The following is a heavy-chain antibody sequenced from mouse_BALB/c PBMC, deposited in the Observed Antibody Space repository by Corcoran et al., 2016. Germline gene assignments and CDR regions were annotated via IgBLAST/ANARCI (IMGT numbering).Heavy chain of an antibody. Sequence: QIQLVQSGPELKKPGETVKIPCKASGYTFTNYGMNWVKQAPGKGLKWMGWINTYTGEPTYADDFKGRFAFSFETSASTAYLQINNLKNEDTATYFCARRGSPYYAMDYWGQGTSVTVSS. V-gene: IGHV9-3-1*01. CDR3: ARRGSPYYAMDY. CDR1: GYTFTNYG. J-gene: IGHJ4*01. CDR2: INTYTGEP.